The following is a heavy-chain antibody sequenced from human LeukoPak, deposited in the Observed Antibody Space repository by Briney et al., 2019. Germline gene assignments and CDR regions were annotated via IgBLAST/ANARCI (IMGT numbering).Heavy chain of an antibody. CDR2: ISGSGGST. V-gene: IGHV3-23*01. CDR3: AKLGSSGPNGIDY. CDR1: GFTFSSYA. J-gene: IGHJ4*02. D-gene: IGHD6-19*01. Sequence: GGSLRLSCAASGFTFSSYAMSWVRQAPGKGLEWVSAISGSGGSTYYADSVKGRFTISRDNSKNTLYLQMNSLRAEDAAVYYCAKLGSSGPNGIDYWGQGTLVTVSS.